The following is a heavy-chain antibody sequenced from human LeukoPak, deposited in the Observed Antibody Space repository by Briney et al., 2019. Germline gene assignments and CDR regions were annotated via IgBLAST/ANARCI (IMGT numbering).Heavy chain of an antibody. J-gene: IGHJ6*04. D-gene: IGHD3-10*02. CDR3: AELGITMIGGV. CDR1: GFIFSSYA. Sequence: GGSLRLSCAASGFIFSSYAMSWVRQAPGKGLEWVSGISGIGVGSTYYVDYVKGRFTISRDNAKNSLYLQMNSLRAEDTAVYYCAELGITMIGGVWGKGTTVTISS. CDR2: ISGIGVGST. V-gene: IGHV3-23*01.